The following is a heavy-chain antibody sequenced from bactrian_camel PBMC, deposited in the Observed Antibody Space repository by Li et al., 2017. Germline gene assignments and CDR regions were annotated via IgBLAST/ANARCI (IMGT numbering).Heavy chain of an antibody. Sequence: QVQLVESGGGSVQAGGSRRLSCVASGYTYAIHCMGWFRQAPGKGREGVARIYTGGGSTDYADSVKGRFTTSRDNAKSTVYLQMNSLKSEDTAVYYCVREWYGGRRFGFGHWGQGTQVTV. CDR1: GYTYAIHC. V-gene: IGHV3S1*01. J-gene: IGHJ4*01. D-gene: IGHD1*01. CDR2: IYTGGGST. CDR3: VREWYGGRRFGFGH.